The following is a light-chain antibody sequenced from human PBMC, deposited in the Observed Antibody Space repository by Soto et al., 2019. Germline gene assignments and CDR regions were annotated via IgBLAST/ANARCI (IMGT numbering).Light chain of an antibody. CDR3: QQHNNWPYT. CDR2: GAL. V-gene: IGKV3-15*01. Sequence: EVVMTQSPATLSVSPGESATLSCRASQTVSSNVAWYQQRPGQAPRLLIDGALTRATGVPARFSGSRSGTEFTLTISSPQSEDFALYYCQQHNNWPYTFGQGTKVDIK. CDR1: QTVSSN. J-gene: IGKJ2*01.